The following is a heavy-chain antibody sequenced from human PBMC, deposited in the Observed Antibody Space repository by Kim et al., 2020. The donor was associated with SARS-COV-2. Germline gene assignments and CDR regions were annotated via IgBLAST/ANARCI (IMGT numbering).Heavy chain of an antibody. D-gene: IGHD3-10*01. V-gene: IGHV4-34*01. CDR3: ARGPLTGGY. CDR2: GST. J-gene: IGHJ4*02. Sequence: GSTNDNPSLKSRVTISVDTSKNQFSLKLSSVTAADTAVYYCARGPLTGGYWGQGTLVTVSS.